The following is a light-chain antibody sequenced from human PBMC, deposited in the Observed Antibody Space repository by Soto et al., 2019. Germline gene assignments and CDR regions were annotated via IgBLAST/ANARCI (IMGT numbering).Light chain of an antibody. V-gene: IGKV3-15*01. Sequence: ELVLTQSPATLSVSPGDRATLSCRASQYIGSAVAWYHQRSGQAPRLLIFDASIRVPTTPARFSGSVSGTEFPLTIGSLESEGFAVYFCQQYDDRHRTFGQGTKVGIK. J-gene: IGKJ1*01. CDR3: QQYDDRHRT. CDR2: DAS. CDR1: QYIGSA.